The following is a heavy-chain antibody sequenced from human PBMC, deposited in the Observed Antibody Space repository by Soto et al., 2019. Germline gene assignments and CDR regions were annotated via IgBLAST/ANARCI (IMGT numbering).Heavy chain of an antibody. D-gene: IGHD2-15*01. CDR3: ASDCGGGSCSSGGMDV. CDR1: GYTFTGYY. V-gene: IGHV1-2*02. CDR2: INANSGGT. Sequence: ASVKVACKASGYTFTGYYMHWVRQAPGQGLEWMGWINANSGGTNYAQKFQGRVTMTRDTSISTAYMELSRLRSDDTAVYYCASDCGGGSCSSGGMDVWGQGTTVTVSS. J-gene: IGHJ6*02.